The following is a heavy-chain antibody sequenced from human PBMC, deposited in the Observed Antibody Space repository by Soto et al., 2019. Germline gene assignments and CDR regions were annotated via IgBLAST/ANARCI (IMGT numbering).Heavy chain of an antibody. V-gene: IGHV4-31*03. CDR2: IYYSRST. J-gene: IGHJ5*02. D-gene: IGHD3-10*01. CDR3: ASGSGRYYSWFDP. Sequence: QGQLQESGPGLVKPSQTLSLTCTVSGGSISSGGYYWSWFRQHPVKGLEWIGYIYYSRSTYYNQSLKSRVTISVDTCKNQFSLKLSSVTAADTAVYYCASGSGRYYSWFDPWGQGTLVTVSS. CDR1: GGSISSGGYY.